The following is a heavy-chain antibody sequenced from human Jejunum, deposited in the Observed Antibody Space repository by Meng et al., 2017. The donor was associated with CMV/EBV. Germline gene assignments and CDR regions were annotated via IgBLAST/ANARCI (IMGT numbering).Heavy chain of an antibody. J-gene: IGHJ4*02. D-gene: IGHD6-13*01. CDR2: IFDSGSD. CDR1: VGSGNRNPYS. CDR3: VRDHGSSSWFFY. V-gene: IGHV4-39*07. Sequence: QELGTVLVKPSATPSLTFPASVGSGNRNPYSWGWISQPPGKYLEWIGTIFDSGSDFYNPSLQSRVSVSIAMSRNQLSLSLGSVTAADTAVYYCVRDHGSSSWFFYWGQGTLVTVSS.